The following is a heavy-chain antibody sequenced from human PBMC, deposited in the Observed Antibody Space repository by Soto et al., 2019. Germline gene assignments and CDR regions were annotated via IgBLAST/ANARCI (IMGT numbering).Heavy chain of an antibody. CDR2: IYYSGST. CDR1: GGSISSSSYY. J-gene: IGHJ4*02. V-gene: IGHV4-39*01. Sequence: SETLSLTCTVSGGSISSSSYYWGWIRQPPGKGLEWIGSIYYSGSTYYNPSLKSRVTISVDTSKNQFSMKLSSVTAADTAVYYCANGRAREHDYGGNYFDYWGQGTLVTVSS. CDR3: ANGRAREHDYGGNYFDY. D-gene: IGHD4-17*01.